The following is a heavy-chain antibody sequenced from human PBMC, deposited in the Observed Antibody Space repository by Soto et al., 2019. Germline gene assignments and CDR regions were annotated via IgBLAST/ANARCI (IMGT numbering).Heavy chain of an antibody. D-gene: IGHD3-3*01. CDR2: MNPNSGNT. Sequence: QVQLVQSGAEVKKPGASVKVSCKASGYTFTSYDINWVRQATGQGLEWMGWMNPNSGNTGYAQKFHGRVTMTRDTSISTAYKEPSSLRSENTAMYYCAIVLSGRRDFDYWGQGTLVTVSS. V-gene: IGHV1-8*01. CDR1: GYTFTSYD. J-gene: IGHJ4*02. CDR3: AIVLSGRRDFDY.